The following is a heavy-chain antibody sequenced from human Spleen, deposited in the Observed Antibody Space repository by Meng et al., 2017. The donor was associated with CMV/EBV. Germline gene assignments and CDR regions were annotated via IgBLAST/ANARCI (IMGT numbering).Heavy chain of an antibody. CDR1: GYTFTDYF. V-gene: IGHV1-2*02. D-gene: IGHD4-17*01. CDR2: INPNTGDT. J-gene: IGHJ6*02. Sequence: ASVKVSCKASGYTFTDYFMHWVRLAPGQGLEWMGWINPNTGDTNYAEQFQGRVTMTRDTSSYTAYMELTRLGSDDTAVYYCARPHDYGANYGLDVWGQGTTVTVSS. CDR3: ARPHDYGANYGLDV.